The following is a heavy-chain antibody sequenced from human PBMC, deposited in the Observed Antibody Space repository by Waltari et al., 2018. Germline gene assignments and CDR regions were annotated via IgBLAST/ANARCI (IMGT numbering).Heavy chain of an antibody. Sequence: QVQLVESGGGVVQPGGSLRLSCAASGFTFSSYGMHWVRQAPGKGLEWVAFIRYEASKNYYPDSVKGRFTISRENSKNTLYLQMNSLTAEDTAVYYCARLGSQKDFDIWGQGTMVTVSS. CDR1: GFTFSSYG. CDR3: ARLGSQKDFDI. J-gene: IGHJ3*02. CDR2: IRYEASKN. D-gene: IGHD1-26*01. V-gene: IGHV3-30*02.